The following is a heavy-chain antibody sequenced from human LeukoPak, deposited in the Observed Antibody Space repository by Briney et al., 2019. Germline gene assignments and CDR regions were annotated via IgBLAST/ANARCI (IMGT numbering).Heavy chain of an antibody. Sequence: ASVKVSCKASGYSLTRHYMHWLRQAPGQGLESMGIINPSGGSTIYAQKFQGRVTLTRDMSTSTVYMELSSLRSEDTAVYYCARVDSGYEGQFDYWGQGTLVTVSS. J-gene: IGHJ4*02. D-gene: IGHD5-12*01. CDR1: GYSLTRHY. V-gene: IGHV1-46*01. CDR3: ARVDSGYEGQFDY. CDR2: INPSGGST.